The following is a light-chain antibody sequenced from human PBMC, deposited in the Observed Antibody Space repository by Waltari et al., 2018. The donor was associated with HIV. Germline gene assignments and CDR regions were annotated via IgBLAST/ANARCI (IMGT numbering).Light chain of an antibody. CDR1: SGSVASNY. J-gene: IGLJ3*02. V-gene: IGLV6-57*02. CDR3: QSYDNSNWV. Sequence: ILTQPHSVSESPGKTVIISCTGRSGSVASNYVQRYQLRPGNAPRTVIYEDDKRPSGVPDRFSGSIDGSSNSASLIISGLKPEDEGDYYCQSYDNSNWVFGGGTKLTV. CDR2: EDD.